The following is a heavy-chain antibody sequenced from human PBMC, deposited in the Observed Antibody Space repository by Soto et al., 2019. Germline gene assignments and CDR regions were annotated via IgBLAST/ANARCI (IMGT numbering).Heavy chain of an antibody. J-gene: IGHJ5*02. D-gene: IGHD3-3*01. CDR3: ASGRYYDFWSGYPNWFEP. CDR2: IYYSGST. V-gene: IGHV4-39*01. CDR1: GGSISSSSYY. Sequence: SETLSLSCTVSGGSISSSSYYWGWIRQPPGKGLEWIGSIYYSGSTYYNPSLKSRVTISVDTSKNQFSLKLSSVTAADTAVYYCASGRYYDFWSGYPNWFEPWGQGTLVTVSS.